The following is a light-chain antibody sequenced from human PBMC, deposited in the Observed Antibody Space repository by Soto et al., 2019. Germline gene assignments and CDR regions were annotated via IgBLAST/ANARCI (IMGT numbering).Light chain of an antibody. CDR1: SSNIGSNT. Sequence: QSVLTQPPSASGAPGQRVTISCSGSSSNIGSNTVNWYQQLPGTAPKLLIYKNNQRPSGVPDRFSGSKSGTSASLAISGLQSEDGADYYCAAWGDSLNGYVFGTGTKLTVL. V-gene: IGLV1-44*01. J-gene: IGLJ1*01. CDR2: KNN. CDR3: AAWGDSLNGYV.